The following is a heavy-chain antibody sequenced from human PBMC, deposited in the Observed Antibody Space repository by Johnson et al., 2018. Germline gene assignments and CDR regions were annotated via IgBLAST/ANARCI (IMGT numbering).Heavy chain of an antibody. Sequence: QVQLVEGGGGVVQAGRSLGLPCAASGFTFSSYGMHWVRQAPGKGLEWVAVIWYAGSHKDYADSVKGRFTISRDNSNNTLYLQMNSLRAEDTAVYYCARAHCSSTSCYTSAFDIWGQGTMVTVSS. CDR1: GFTFSSYG. J-gene: IGHJ3*02. V-gene: IGHV3-33*08. D-gene: IGHD2-2*02. CDR2: IWYAGSHK. CDR3: ARAHCSSTSCYTSAFDI.